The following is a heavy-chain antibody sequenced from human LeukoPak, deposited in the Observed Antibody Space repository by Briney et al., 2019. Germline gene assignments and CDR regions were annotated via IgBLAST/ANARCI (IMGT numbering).Heavy chain of an antibody. Sequence: PSVNLSCKSSGYTFTGYYIHWVRHAPGQGLEWMGWINCHSGGTNHAQKFQDSVTITRDPSISTAYMELTSLISDNTAVYYCARGDTYGVDYWGQGTLVTVSS. V-gene: IGHV1-2*02. CDR1: GYTFTGYY. J-gene: IGHJ4*02. D-gene: IGHD1-26*01. CDR2: INCHSGGT. CDR3: ARGDTYGVDY.